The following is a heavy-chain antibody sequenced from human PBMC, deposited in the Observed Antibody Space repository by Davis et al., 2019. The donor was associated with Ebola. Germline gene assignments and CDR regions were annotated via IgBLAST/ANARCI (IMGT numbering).Heavy chain of an antibody. D-gene: IGHD1-1*01. J-gene: IGHJ4*02. V-gene: IGHV3-13*01. CDR3: TRAPPGSRFRLDH. CDR2: TGTTGDT. Sequence: GESLKISCAASGFTFSKYDMTWVRQATGKGPEWVSATGTTGDTYYLGSVRGRFTVSRDDARNSFYLQMDSLRAEDTAVYYCTRAPPGSRFRLDHWGQGTHVTVSS. CDR1: GFTFSKYD.